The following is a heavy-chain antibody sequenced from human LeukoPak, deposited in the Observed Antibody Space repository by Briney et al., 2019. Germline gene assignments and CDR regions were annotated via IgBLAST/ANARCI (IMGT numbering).Heavy chain of an antibody. CDR2: TSGSGSSP. J-gene: IGHJ4*02. CDR1: GFTFSSYG. CDR3: ARSPALLYYFDY. Sequence: GGSLRLSCAASGFTFSSYGMNWVRQAPGKGLEWVSATSGSGSSPNYSDSVKGRFTISRDNSKNTLYLQMNSLRAEDTAVYYCARSPALLYYFDYWGQGTLVTVSS. V-gene: IGHV3-23*01. D-gene: IGHD2-15*01.